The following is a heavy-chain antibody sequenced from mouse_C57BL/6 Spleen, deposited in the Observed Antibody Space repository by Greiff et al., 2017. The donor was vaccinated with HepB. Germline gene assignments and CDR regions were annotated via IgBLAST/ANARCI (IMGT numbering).Heavy chain of an antibody. D-gene: IGHD2-4*01. V-gene: IGHV1-64*01. CDR3: ARGYDYDYYAMDY. Sequence: QVQLQQPGAELVKPGASVKLSCKASGYTFISYWMHWVKQRPGQGLEWIGMIHPNSGSTNYNEKFKSKATLTVDKSSSTAYMQLSSLTSEDSAVYYCARGYDYDYYAMDYWGQGTSVTVSS. CDR1: GYTFISYW. J-gene: IGHJ4*01. CDR2: IHPNSGST.